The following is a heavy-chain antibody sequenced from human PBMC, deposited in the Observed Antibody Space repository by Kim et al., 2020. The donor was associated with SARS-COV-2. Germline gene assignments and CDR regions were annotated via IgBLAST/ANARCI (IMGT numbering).Heavy chain of an antibody. CDR3: ARDREMSTSTADY. V-gene: IGHV3-33*01. J-gene: IGHJ4*02. D-gene: IGHD1-1*01. Sequence: YVDSVKGRFTISRDNSKNTLYLQMDSLRAEDTAVYYCARDREMSTSTADYWGQGTLVTVSS.